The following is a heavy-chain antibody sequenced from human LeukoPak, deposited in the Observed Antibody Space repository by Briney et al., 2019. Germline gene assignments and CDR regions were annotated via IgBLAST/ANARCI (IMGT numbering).Heavy chain of an antibody. CDR3: AKIQLLLAGELS. D-gene: IGHD2-15*01. V-gene: IGHV3-23*01. Sequence: GGSLRLSCAASGFTFSSYAMSWVRQAPGKGLEWVSAISDSGGSTYYADSVKGRFTISRDNSKNTLYLQMNSLRAEDSALYYCAKIQLLLAGELSWGQGTLVTVSS. J-gene: IGHJ5*02. CDR2: ISDSGGST. CDR1: GFTFSSYA.